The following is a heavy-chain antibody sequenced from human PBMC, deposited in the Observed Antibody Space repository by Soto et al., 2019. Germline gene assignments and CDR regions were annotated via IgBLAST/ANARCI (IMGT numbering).Heavy chain of an antibody. V-gene: IGHV1-69*12. CDR1: GGTFGIYA. Sequence: QVQLVQSGAEVKKPGSSVKVSCKASGGTFGIYAITWVRQAPGQGLEWMGGIIPFSGIANYTQKFQGRVMRTAADSTSTAYMYLSSRRSEDTAVFYCARSIYSGSWFPRGNYYYYYGMDVWGQGTTVTVSS. CDR2: IIPFSGIA. D-gene: IGHD6-13*01. J-gene: IGHJ6*02. CDR3: ARSIYSGSWFPRGNYYYYYGMDV.